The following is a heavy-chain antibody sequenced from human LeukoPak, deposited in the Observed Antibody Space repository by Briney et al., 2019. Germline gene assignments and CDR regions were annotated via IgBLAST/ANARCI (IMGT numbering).Heavy chain of an antibody. V-gene: IGHV4-4*07. J-gene: IGHJ6*02. CDR2: IYTSGST. D-gene: IGHD3-9*01. CDR3: ARGRYYDILTGSQLSYGMDV. CDR1: GGSISSYY. Sequence: SETLSLTCTVSGGSISSYYWSWIRQPAGKGLEWIGRIYTSGSTNYNPSLKSRVTISVDTSKNQFSLKLSSVTAADTAVYYCARGRYYDILTGSQLSYGMDVWGQGTTVTVSS.